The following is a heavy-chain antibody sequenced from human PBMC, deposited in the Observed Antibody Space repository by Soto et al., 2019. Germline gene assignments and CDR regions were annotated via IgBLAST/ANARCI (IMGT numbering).Heavy chain of an antibody. CDR1: GFTFSNHA. J-gene: IGHJ4*02. Sequence: QVQLGESGGGVVQPGRSLRLSCAASGFTFSNHAMHWVRQAPGKGLEWVALVSYDGGNKYYTESVKGRFTISRDNSKNTLYLQMNSLTDEDTAVYYCARESTVVGGVLDWGQGTLVTVSS. CDR3: ARESTVVGGVLD. CDR2: VSYDGGNK. D-gene: IGHD2-15*01. V-gene: IGHV3-30-3*01.